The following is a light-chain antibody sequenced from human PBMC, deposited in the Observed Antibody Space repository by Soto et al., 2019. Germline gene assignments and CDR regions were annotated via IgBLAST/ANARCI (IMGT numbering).Light chain of an antibody. Sequence: QSVLTQPPSVSGAPGQRVTISCTGSSSNIGAYDVHWYQQLPGTAPKLLIYGNFNRPSGVPDRFSGSKSGTSAALAITGLQAEDEADYYCQSYDSSLSAWVFGGGTQLTDL. CDR3: QSYDSSLSAWV. CDR1: SSNIGAYD. J-gene: IGLJ3*02. CDR2: GNF. V-gene: IGLV1-40*01.